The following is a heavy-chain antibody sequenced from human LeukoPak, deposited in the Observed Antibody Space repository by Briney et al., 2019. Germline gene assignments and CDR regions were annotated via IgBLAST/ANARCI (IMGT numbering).Heavy chain of an antibody. J-gene: IGHJ4*02. D-gene: IGHD6-19*01. CDR3: ARDHHSSGWYYFDY. Sequence: PGRSLRLSCAASGFTFSRYGMHWVRQAPGNGLEWLAVISYDGSNNDYVDSVKGRFTISRDNSKNTLYLQMNSLRAEDTAVYYCARDHHSSGWYYFDYWGQGTLVTVSS. CDR1: GFTFSRYG. CDR2: ISYDGSNN. V-gene: IGHV3-30*04.